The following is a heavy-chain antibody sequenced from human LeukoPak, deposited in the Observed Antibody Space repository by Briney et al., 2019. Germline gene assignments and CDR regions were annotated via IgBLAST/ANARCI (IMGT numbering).Heavy chain of an antibody. J-gene: IGHJ4*02. CDR1: GGSIRTSGYY. CDR3: TRDRGQWLVDY. Sequence: SETLSLTCTVSGGSIRTSGYYWGWIRQPPGKGLEYFASIDSSGNGHYNPSLQSRVTISADASKNQFSLKLTSVTAADTAVYYCTRDRGQWLVDYWGQGTLVTVSS. D-gene: IGHD6-19*01. CDR2: IDSSGNG. V-gene: IGHV4-39*07.